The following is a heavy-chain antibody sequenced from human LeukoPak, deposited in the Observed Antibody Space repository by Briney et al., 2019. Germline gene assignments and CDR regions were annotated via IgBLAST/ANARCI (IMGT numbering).Heavy chain of an antibody. CDR2: IYNDGRT. V-gene: IGHV3-66*01. J-gene: IGHJ4*02. Sequence: GGSLRLSCAASGFTVTSNYTSWVRQAPGKGLEWVSVIYNDGRTYYADSVKGRFTISRDNSKNTLYLQMNSLRAEDTAVYYCARESNSGYYLSYWGQGTLVTVSS. CDR1: GFTVTSNY. D-gene: IGHD3-22*01. CDR3: ARESNSGYYLSY.